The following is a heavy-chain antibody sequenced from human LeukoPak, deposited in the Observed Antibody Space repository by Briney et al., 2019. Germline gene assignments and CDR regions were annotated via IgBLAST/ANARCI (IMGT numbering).Heavy chain of an antibody. CDR2: INHSGST. D-gene: IGHD3-10*01. CDR1: GGSFSGYY. Sequence: SETLSLTCAVYGGSFSGYYWSWIRQPPGKGLEWIGEINHSGSTNYNPSLKSRVTISVDTSKNQFSLKLSSVTAADTAVYYCARDGPKGGSYYGMDVWGQGTTVTVSS. CDR3: ARDGPKGGSYYGMDV. V-gene: IGHV4-34*01. J-gene: IGHJ6*02.